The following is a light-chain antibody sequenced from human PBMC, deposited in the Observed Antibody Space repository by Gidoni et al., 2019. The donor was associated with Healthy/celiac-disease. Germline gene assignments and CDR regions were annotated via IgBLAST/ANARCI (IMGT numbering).Light chain of an antibody. V-gene: IGKV3-15*01. CDR2: GAS. CDR3: RQYNNWPPPCS. Sequence: EIVMTQSSATLSVSPRERATLSCRAGQSVSSNLAWCQQKPGQAPRLLIYGASSRATGIPARFCSSRSGTKFTLTISSLQSEDFAVYYCRQYNNWPPPCSFGQGTKLEIK. CDR1: QSVSSN. J-gene: IGKJ2*04.